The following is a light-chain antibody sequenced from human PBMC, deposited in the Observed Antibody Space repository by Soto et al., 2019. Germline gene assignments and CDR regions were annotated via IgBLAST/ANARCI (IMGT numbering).Light chain of an antibody. CDR3: QAWDSSTAV. Sequence: SYELTQPPSVSVSAGRTASITCSGDKLGDKYACWYQQKPGQSPVLVIYEDSKRPSGIPERFSGSNSGNTATLTISGTQAMAEADYYCQAWDSSTAVFGGGTKLTVL. CDR1: KLGDKY. CDR2: EDS. V-gene: IGLV3-1*01. J-gene: IGLJ2*01.